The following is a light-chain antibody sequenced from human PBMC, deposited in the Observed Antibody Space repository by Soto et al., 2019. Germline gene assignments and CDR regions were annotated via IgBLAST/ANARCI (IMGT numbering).Light chain of an antibody. V-gene: IGKV3-11*01. Sequence: EIVLTQSPATLSLSPGERATLSCRACQSVSSYLAWYQQKPGQAPRLLIYDASNRATGIPARFSGSGSGTDFTITISSLEPEDFAVYYCQQRSNWLFTFGPGTKVDIK. J-gene: IGKJ3*01. CDR1: QSVSSY. CDR2: DAS. CDR3: QQRSNWLFT.